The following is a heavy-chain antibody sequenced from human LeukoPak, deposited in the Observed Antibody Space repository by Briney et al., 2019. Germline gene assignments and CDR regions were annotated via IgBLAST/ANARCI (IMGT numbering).Heavy chain of an antibody. D-gene: IGHD3-10*01. J-gene: IGHJ4*02. CDR1: GFTFSSYG. V-gene: IGHV3-30*02. Sequence: GGSLRLSCAASGFTFSSYGMHWVRQAPGKGLEWVAFIRYGGSNKYYADSVKGRFTISRDNSKNTLYLQMNSLRAEDTAVYYCAGPSSSGVGYWGQGTLVTVSS. CDR2: IRYGGSNK. CDR3: AGPSSSGVGY.